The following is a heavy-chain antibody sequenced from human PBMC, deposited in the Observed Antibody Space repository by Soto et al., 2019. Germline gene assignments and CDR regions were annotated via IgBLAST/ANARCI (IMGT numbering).Heavy chain of an antibody. CDR2: ISGSGGST. CDR3: AKDNQPRGITIFGVVIVGYYYYGMDV. J-gene: IGHJ6*02. D-gene: IGHD3-3*01. Sequence: LRLSCAASGFTFSSYAMSWVRQAPGKGLEWVSAISGSGGSTYYADSVKGRFTISRDNSKNTLYLQMNSLRAEDTAVYYCAKDNQPRGITIFGVVIVGYYYYGMDVWGQGTTVTVSS. CDR1: GFTFSSYA. V-gene: IGHV3-23*01.